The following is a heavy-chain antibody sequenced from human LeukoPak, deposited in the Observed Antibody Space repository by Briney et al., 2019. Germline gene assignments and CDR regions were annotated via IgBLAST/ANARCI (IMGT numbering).Heavy chain of an antibody. CDR2: ISGRGDST. Sequence: PGGSLRLSCAASVFNYNSYAMTWVRQAPGKGLEWVSLISGRGDSTYYADSVKGRFTIFRDNSKKTLYLQMNSLRAEDTAVYYCAKFHNGDYGPFWVWGQGTLVTVSS. D-gene: IGHD4-17*01. CDR3: AKFHNGDYGPFWV. V-gene: IGHV3-23*01. CDR1: VFNYNSYA. J-gene: IGHJ4*02.